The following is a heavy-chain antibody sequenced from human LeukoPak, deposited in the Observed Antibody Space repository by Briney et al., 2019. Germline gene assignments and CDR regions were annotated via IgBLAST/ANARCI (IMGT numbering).Heavy chain of an antibody. CDR1: GLTFSDYY. V-gene: IGHV3-11*04. CDR3: ARDAYYYDSSGYYVY. CDR2: ISSSGNTI. J-gene: IGHJ4*02. D-gene: IGHD3-22*01. Sequence: GGSLRLSCAASGLTFSDYYMSWMRQAPGKGLEWVSYISSSGNTIYYADSVKGRFTISRDNAKNSLYLQMNSLRAEDTAVYHCARDAYYYDSSGYYVYWGQGTLVTVSS.